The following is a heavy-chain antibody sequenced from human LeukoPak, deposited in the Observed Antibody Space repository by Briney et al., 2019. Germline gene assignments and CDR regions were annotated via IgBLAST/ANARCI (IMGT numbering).Heavy chain of an antibody. D-gene: IGHD6-19*01. CDR3: ARATTSGWYIY. Sequence: SETLSLTCTVSGGSISSYYWSWIRQPPGKGLEWIGYIYTSGSTNYNPSLKSRVTISVDTSKNQFSLKLSSVTAADTAVYYCARATTSGWYIYWGPGTLVTVSS. J-gene: IGHJ4*02. V-gene: IGHV4-4*09. CDR2: IYTSGST. CDR1: GGSISSYY.